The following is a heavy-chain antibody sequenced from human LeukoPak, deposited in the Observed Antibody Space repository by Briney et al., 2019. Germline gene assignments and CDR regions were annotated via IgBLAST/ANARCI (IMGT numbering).Heavy chain of an antibody. V-gene: IGHV1-69*04. J-gene: IGHJ3*02. Sequence: ASVKVSCKASGGTFSSYAISWVRQAPGQGLEWMGRIIPILGIANYAQKFQGRVTITADKSTSTAYMELSSLRSEDTAVYYCARDRLVVAAAPDIWGQGTMVTVSS. D-gene: IGHD3-22*01. CDR1: GGTFSSYA. CDR2: IIPILGIA. CDR3: ARDRLVVAAAPDI.